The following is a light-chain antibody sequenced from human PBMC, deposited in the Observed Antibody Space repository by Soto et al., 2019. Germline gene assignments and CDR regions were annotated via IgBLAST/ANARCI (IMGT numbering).Light chain of an antibody. CDR3: QQTYTTPWT. J-gene: IGKJ1*01. V-gene: IGKV1-39*01. Sequence: DSQMTQSPSSLSASVGDRVTITCRASQNIDSYLNWYQQRPGKAPKLLIHDAASLQSGVPSRFSGSGSGTDFALTINSLQPEDFATIYCQQTYTTPWTFGQGTKVDI. CDR1: QNIDSY. CDR2: DAA.